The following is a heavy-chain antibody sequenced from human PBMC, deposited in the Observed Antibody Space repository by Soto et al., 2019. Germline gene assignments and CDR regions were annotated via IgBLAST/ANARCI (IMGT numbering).Heavy chain of an antibody. Sequence: QVQLQESGPGLVKPSQTLSLTCSVSGASIGSGGYYWSWIRQHPGKGLEWIGYIYHSGSTYYNQSLKSRVTISVDTSKNQFSLKLSSVTAADTAVYHCAREGGALYSGYDRPYFDYWGQGTLVTVSS. D-gene: IGHD5-12*01. V-gene: IGHV4-31*03. CDR1: GASIGSGGYY. CDR2: IYHSGST. J-gene: IGHJ4*02. CDR3: AREGGALYSGYDRPYFDY.